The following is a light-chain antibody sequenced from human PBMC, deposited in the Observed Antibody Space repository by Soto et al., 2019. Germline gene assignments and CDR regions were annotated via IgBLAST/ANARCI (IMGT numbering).Light chain of an antibody. CDR1: QSVSYY. J-gene: IGKJ5*01. Sequence: IVLTQSPGTLSLSPGERATLSCRASQSVSYYLAWYQQKPGQAPRLLIYDASSRATGVPDRFSGSGSGTDFTLTISRLEPEDFAVYYCQQRSNWPPVITFGQGTRLEIK. CDR2: DAS. V-gene: IGKV3D-20*02. CDR3: QQRSNWPPVIT.